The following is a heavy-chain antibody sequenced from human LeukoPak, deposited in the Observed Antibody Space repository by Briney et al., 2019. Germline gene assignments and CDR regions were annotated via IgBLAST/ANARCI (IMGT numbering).Heavy chain of an antibody. CDR3: ARGLWFGELFWFDP. J-gene: IGHJ5*02. V-gene: IGHV4-59*08. D-gene: IGHD3-10*01. CDR1: GGSIRSYY. CDR2: IYYSGST. Sequence: SETLSLTCTVSGGSIRSYYWSWIRQPPGKGLEWIGYIYYSGSTNYNPSLKSRVTISVDTSKNQFSLKLSSVTAADTAVYYCARGLWFGELFWFDPWGQGTLVTVSS.